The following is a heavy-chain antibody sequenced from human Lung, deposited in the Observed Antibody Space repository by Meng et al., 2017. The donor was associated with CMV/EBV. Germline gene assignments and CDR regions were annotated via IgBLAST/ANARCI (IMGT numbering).Heavy chain of an antibody. J-gene: IGHJ4*02. Sequence: QLQLVHSGPGLKKPGASVKVSCKASGFTFTCFAMNWVRQAPGQGLEWMGWINTNTGNPTSAQGFTGRLVFSLDTSVSTEYLQISILKAADTAVYYCARLYCSGGSCYTIDYWGQGTLVTVSS. CDR3: ARLYCSGGSCYTIDY. CDR2: INTNTGNP. V-gene: IGHV7-4-1*02. D-gene: IGHD2-15*01. CDR1: GFTFTCFA.